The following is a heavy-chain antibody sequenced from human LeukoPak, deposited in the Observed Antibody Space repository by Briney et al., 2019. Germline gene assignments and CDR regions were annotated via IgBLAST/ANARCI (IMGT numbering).Heavy chain of an antibody. Sequence: GASVKVSCKASGYTFTGYYMHWVRQAPGQGLEWMGWINPNSGGTNYAQKFQGRVTITADKSTSTVYMDLSSLRSEDTAVYYCARDSGNRRGYSYWGQGTLVTVSS. CDR3: ARDSGNRRGYSY. V-gene: IGHV1-2*02. J-gene: IGHJ4*02. CDR2: INPNSGGT. CDR1: GYTFTGYY. D-gene: IGHD5-18*01.